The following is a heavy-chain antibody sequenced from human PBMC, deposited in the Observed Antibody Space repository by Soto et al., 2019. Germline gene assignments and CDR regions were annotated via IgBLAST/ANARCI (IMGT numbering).Heavy chain of an antibody. CDR3: ARPYFSSSSMFDY. Sequence: SETLSLTCTVSGDSISSSTYYWGWICQPPGKGLEWIGCIYHTGTTYYNPSLRSRVTISVDTSKNQFSLKLSSVTAADTAVYYCARPYFSSSSMFDYWGQGTLVTVSS. V-gene: IGHV4-39*01. D-gene: IGHD6-6*01. J-gene: IGHJ4*02. CDR2: IYHTGTT. CDR1: GDSISSSTYY.